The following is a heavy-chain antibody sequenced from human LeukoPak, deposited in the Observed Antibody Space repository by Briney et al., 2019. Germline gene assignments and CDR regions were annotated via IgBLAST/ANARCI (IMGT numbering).Heavy chain of an antibody. V-gene: IGHV1-46*01. CDR3: ARYGFSSSWQGGWHAFDI. CDR1: GYTLTSYY. J-gene: IGHJ3*02. D-gene: IGHD6-13*01. Sequence: ASVKVSCKASGYTLTSYYMHWVRQAPGQGLEWMGIINPTVGDTIYAQKFQGRVTMTRDMSTSTVYMELSSLRYDDTAVYYCARYGFSSSWQGGWHAFDIWGQGTMVTVSS. CDR2: INPTVGDT.